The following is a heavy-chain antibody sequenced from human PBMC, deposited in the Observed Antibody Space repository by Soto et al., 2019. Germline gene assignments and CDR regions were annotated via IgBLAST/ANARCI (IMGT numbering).Heavy chain of an antibody. V-gene: IGHV4-31*03. CDR2: IYYSGST. J-gene: IGHJ5*02. CDR1: GGSISSGGYY. D-gene: IGHD1-1*01. Sequence: SETLSLTCTVSGGSISSGGYYWSWIRQHPGKGLEWIGYIYYSGSTYYNPSLKSRVTISVDTSKNQFSLKLSSVTAADTAVYYCARARYNWHDGAHLWGQGTLVTVAS. CDR3: ARARYNWHDGAHL.